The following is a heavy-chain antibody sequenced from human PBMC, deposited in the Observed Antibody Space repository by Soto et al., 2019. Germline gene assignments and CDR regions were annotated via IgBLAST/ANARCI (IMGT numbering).Heavy chain of an antibody. Sequence: QVQLVQSGAEVKKPGSSVKVSCKASGGTFSNYAISWVRQAPGQGLEWMGGIIPIFGTTNYAQKFQGRVTITADESTSTGYMEQSSLRSEDTVVYYCARDAIFGVVIRGIDYYYSMDVWGQGTTVTVSS. J-gene: IGHJ6*02. CDR1: GGTFSNYA. CDR2: IIPIFGTT. CDR3: ARDAIFGVVIRGIDYYYSMDV. D-gene: IGHD3-3*01. V-gene: IGHV1-69*01.